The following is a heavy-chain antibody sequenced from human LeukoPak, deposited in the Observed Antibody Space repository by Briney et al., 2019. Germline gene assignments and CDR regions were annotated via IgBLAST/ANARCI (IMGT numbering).Heavy chain of an antibody. CDR1: GFTFSSYG. CDR2: IRYDGSNK. V-gene: IGHV3-30*02. CDR3: AKDPRLYYYGMDV. J-gene: IGHJ6*02. Sequence: GGSLRLSCAASGFTFSSYGMHWVRQAPGKGLEWVAFIRYDGSNKYYADSVKGRFTISRDNSKNTLYLQMNSLRAEDTAVYYCAKDPRLYYYGMDVWGQGTTVTVSS.